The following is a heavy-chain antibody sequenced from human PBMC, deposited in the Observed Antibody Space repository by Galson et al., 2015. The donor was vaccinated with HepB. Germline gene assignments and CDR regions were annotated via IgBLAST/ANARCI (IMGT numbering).Heavy chain of an antibody. D-gene: IGHD5-18*01. CDR1: GGSISSSSYY. CDR3: ARHVGMAAMATDY. V-gene: IGHV4-39*01. J-gene: IGHJ4*02. Sequence: SETLSLTCTVSGGSISSSSYYWGWIRQPPGKGLEWIGSIYYSGSTYYNPSLKSRVTISVDTSKNQFSLKLSSVTAADTAVYYCARHVGMAAMATDYWGQGTLVTVSS. CDR2: IYYSGST.